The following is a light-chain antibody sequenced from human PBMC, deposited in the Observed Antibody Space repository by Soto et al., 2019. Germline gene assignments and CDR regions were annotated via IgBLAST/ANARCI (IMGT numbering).Light chain of an antibody. CDR1: STDIGGYNH. J-gene: IGLJ3*02. CDR2: DVD. CDR3: CAYTARTTISWV. V-gene: IGLV2-14*03. Sequence: QSVLTQPTSVSGSPGQSITISCTGVSTDIGGYNHVSWYQQHPGKVPRLIIYDVDNRPLGVSNRFSGSQSGNMSSLTISGRQAEDEADYYCCAYTARTTISWVFGGGTQLTVL.